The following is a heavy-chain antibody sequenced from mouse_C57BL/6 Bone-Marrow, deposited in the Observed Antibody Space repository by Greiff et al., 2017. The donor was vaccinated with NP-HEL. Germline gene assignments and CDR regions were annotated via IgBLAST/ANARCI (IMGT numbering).Heavy chain of an antibody. J-gene: IGHJ2*01. V-gene: IGHV1-53*01. CDR1: GYTFTSYW. CDR2: INPSNGGT. D-gene: IGHD1-1*01. CDR3: ARSYYYGSMYYDN. Sequence: QVQLQQPGTELVKPGASVKLSCTASGYTFTSYWMHWVTPRPGQDLEWIGYINPSNGGTYSNEKFTSKSTLTVDKSSSTAYMQLSSLTSEDSAVYNCARSYYYGSMYYDNWGQGNTLTGSA.